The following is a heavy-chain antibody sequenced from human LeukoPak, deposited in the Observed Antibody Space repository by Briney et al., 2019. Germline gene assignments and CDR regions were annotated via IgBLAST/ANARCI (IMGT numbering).Heavy chain of an antibody. J-gene: IGHJ4*02. V-gene: IGHV3-23*01. CDR2: VTSGGST. CDR3: ANYLRQLPFDY. CDR1: GFTFTSYV. Sequence: GGSLRLSCAASGFTFTSYVMTWVRQAPEKGLEWVSAVTSGGSTFYADSVKGRFTISRDNSKNTLYLQMNSLRAEDTAVYYRANYLRQLPFDYWGQGTLVTVSS. D-gene: IGHD2-2*01.